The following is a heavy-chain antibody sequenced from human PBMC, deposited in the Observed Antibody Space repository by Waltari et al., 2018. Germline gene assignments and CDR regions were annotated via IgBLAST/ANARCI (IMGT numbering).Heavy chain of an antibody. CDR1: GFTFSRYG. V-gene: IGHV3-33*01. CDR3: ARHSGSYAFDI. Sequence: QVQLVESGGGVVQPGRSLRLSCAASGFTFSRYGMNWVRQAPGKGLEWVAVIWYDGSNKYYADSVKGRFTISRDNSKNTLYLQMNSLRAEDTAVYYCARHSGSYAFDIWGQGTMVTVSS. D-gene: IGHD1-26*01. CDR2: IWYDGSNK. J-gene: IGHJ3*02.